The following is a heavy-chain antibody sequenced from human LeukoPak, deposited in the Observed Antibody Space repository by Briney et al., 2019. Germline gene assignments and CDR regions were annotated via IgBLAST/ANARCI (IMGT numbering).Heavy chain of an antibody. Sequence: GGSLRLSCAASGFTFSNYWMHWVRQAPGKGLVWVSRISTYGSSTTYADSVKGRITVSRDNAKNTLYLQMNSLRAEDTAVYYCSKGGSHVVDYWGQGTLVTVSS. CDR2: ISTYGSST. D-gene: IGHD3-10*01. CDR1: GFTFSNYW. J-gene: IGHJ4*02. CDR3: SKGGSHVVDY. V-gene: IGHV3-74*01.